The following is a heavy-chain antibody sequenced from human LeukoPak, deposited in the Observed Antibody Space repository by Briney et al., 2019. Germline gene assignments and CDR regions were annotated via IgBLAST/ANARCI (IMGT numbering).Heavy chain of an antibody. CDR1: GGSFSGYY. D-gene: IGHD1-26*01. V-gene: IGHV4-34*01. Sequence: SETLSLTCAVYGGSFSGYYWSWIRQPPGKGLEWIGEINHSGSTNYNPSLKSRATISVDTSKNQFSLKLSSVTAADTAVYYCAKWEVPQNYFDYWGQGTLVTVSS. CDR2: INHSGST. CDR3: AKWEVPQNYFDY. J-gene: IGHJ4*02.